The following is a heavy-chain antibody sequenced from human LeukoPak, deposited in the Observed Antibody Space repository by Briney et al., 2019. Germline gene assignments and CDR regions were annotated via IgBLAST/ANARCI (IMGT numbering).Heavy chain of an antibody. CDR1: GFTFSSYA. CDR3: AREPCTTTSCYEDF. J-gene: IGHJ4*02. D-gene: IGHD2-2*01. CDR2: VSGSGGST. V-gene: IGHV3-23*01. Sequence: GGSLRLSCAASGFTFSSYAMSWVRQAPGKGLEWVSAVSGSGGSTFYANSVKGRFTISRDNSKNTLYLQLDSLRAEDTAVYYCAREPCTTTSCYEDFWGQGTLVTVSS.